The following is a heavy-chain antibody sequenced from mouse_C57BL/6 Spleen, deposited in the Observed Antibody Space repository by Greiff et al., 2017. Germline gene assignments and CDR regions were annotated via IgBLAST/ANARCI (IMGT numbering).Heavy chain of an antibody. CDR2: IWRGGST. D-gene: IGHD2-2*01. CDR1: GFSLTSYG. CDR3: ASIYYGYDDGVYAMDY. V-gene: IGHV2-5*01. J-gene: IGHJ4*01. Sequence: QVQLQQSGPGLVQPSQSLSIPCTVSGFSLTSYGVHWVRQSPGKGLEWLGVIWRGGSTDYNAAFMSRLSITKDNSKSQVFFKMNSLQADDTAIYYCASIYYGYDDGVYAMDYWGQGTSVTVSS.